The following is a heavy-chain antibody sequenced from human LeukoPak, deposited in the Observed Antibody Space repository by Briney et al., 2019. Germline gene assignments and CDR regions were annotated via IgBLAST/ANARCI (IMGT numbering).Heavy chain of an antibody. CDR3: ARDPPLYGSGSYLDY. CDR2: ISDSGGST. Sequence: SGGSLRLSCAASGFTFSNYAMSWVRQAPGKGLEWVSTISDSGGSTYYTDSVKGRFTISRDNSKNTLYLQMNSLRAEDTAVYYCARDPPLYGSGSYLDYWGQGTLVTVSS. J-gene: IGHJ4*02. CDR1: GFTFSNYA. D-gene: IGHD3-10*01. V-gene: IGHV3-23*01.